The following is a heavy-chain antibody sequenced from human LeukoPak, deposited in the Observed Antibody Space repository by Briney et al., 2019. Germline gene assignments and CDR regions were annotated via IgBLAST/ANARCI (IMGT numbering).Heavy chain of an antibody. J-gene: IGHJ4*02. CDR3: ARESRIAAGTLGY. D-gene: IGHD6-13*01. CDR2: IYPGDSDT. Sequence: GGSLKISCKGSGYSFTSYWIGWLRRMPGKALEWMGIIYPGDSDTRYSPSFQGQVTISADKSISTAYLQWSSLKASDTAMYYCARESRIAAGTLGYWGQGTLVTVSS. V-gene: IGHV5-51*01. CDR1: GYSFTSYW.